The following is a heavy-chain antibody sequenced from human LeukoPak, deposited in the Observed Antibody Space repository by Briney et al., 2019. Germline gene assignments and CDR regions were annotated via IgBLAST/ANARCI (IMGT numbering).Heavy chain of an antibody. CDR3: ARAHGVATIFY. J-gene: IGHJ4*02. CDR2: IYYSGST. D-gene: IGHD5-12*01. CDR1: GGSISRGDYY. Sequence: SETPSLTCTVSGGSISRGDYYWSWIRQPPGKGLEWIGYIYYSGSTYYNPSLKSRVTISVDPSKHQFSLKLSSVTAADTAVYYCARAHGVATIFYWGQGTLVTVSS. V-gene: IGHV4-30-4*01.